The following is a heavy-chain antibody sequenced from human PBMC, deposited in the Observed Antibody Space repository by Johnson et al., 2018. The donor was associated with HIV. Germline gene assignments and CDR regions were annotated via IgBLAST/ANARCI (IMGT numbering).Heavy chain of an antibody. J-gene: IGHJ3*02. Sequence: QVQLVESGGGVDQPGRSLRLSCAASGFTFNSYAMHWVCQAPGKGLEWVAVISYDGSNQYYADSVKGRFTMSRDNAKKSLYLQMNSLRAEDTAVYYCAREEGTDILTRGDAFDIWGQGTMVTVSS. V-gene: IGHV3-30-3*01. CDR3: AREEGTDILTRGDAFDI. CDR2: ISYDGSNQ. CDR1: GFTFNSYA. D-gene: IGHD3-9*01.